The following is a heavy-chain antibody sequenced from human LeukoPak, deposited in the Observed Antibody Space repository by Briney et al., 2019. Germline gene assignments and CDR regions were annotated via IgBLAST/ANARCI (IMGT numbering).Heavy chain of an antibody. CDR3: ARLHDYGGNSEGDFDY. CDR1: GGSISSSNW. CDR2: IYHSGST. V-gene: IGHV4-4*02. Sequence: PSETLSLTCAVSGGSISSSNWWSWVRQPPGKGLEWIGEIYHSGSTNYNPSLKSRVTISVDKSKNQFSLKLSSVIAADTAVYYCARLHDYGGNSEGDFDYWGQGTLVTVSS. J-gene: IGHJ4*02. D-gene: IGHD4-23*01.